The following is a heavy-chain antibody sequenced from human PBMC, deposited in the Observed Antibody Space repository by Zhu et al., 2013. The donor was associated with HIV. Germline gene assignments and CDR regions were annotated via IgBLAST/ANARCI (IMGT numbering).Heavy chain of an antibody. D-gene: IGHD3-22*01. CDR1: DITSPDSD. J-gene: IGHJ3*02. CDR2: MNPKNGDT. Sequence: QVQRGAVWAEVKKPGAVSEGLLARPLDITSPDSDINWVRQATGQGLEWLGWMNPKNGDTGYAQKFQGRVTMTTETSKNIAYMELSSLRSDDTAIYYCARTHFHDTSNVLDIWGQGTMVTVS. V-gene: IGHV1-8*02. CDR3: ARTHFHDTSNVLDI.